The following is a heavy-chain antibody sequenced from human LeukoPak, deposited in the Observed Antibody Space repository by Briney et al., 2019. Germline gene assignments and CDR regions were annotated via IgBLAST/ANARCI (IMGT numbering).Heavy chain of an antibody. CDR3: ARLYCSGGSCKNHYYYYYMDV. D-gene: IGHD2-15*01. CDR2: IYYSGST. CDR1: GGSISSYY. J-gene: IGHJ6*03. Sequence: SETLSLTCAVSGGSISSYYWSWIRQPPGKGLEWIGYIYYSGSTNYNPSLKSRVTISVDTSKNQFSLKLSSVTAADTAVYYCARLYCSGGSCKNHYYYYYMDVWGKGTTVTVSS. V-gene: IGHV4-59*01.